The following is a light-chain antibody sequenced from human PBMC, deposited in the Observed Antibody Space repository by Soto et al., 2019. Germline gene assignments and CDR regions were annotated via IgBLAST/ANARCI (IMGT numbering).Light chain of an antibody. CDR2: DND. V-gene: IGLV1-51*01. CDR1: SSNIGSDY. Sequence: QSVLTQPPSVSAAPGQKVTISCSGSSSNIGSDYVSWFQQVPGTAPKLIIYDNDKRPSGIPDRFSGSKSGTSATLGITGLQTGDEAHYYCGTWDNILSGGVFGGGTKLTVL. CDR3: GTWDNILSGGV. J-gene: IGLJ3*02.